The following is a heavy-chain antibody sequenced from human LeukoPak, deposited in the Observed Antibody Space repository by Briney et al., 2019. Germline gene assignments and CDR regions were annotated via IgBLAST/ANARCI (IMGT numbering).Heavy chain of an antibody. Sequence: SETLSLTCTVSGGSISSYYWSWIRQPPGKGLEWLGYIYYSGSTNYNPSLKSRVTISVDTSKNQFSLKLSSVTAADTAVYYCARDLGGADAFDIWGQGTMVTVSS. V-gene: IGHV4-59*01. D-gene: IGHD3-16*01. CDR1: GGSISSYY. J-gene: IGHJ3*02. CDR3: ARDLGGADAFDI. CDR2: IYYSGST.